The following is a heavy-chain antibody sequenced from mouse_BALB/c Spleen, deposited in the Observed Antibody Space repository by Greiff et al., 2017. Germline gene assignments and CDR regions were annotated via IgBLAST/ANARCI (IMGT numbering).Heavy chain of an antibody. J-gene: IGHJ4*01. V-gene: IGHV1-80*01. CDR3: ARDDSSYAMDD. CDR1: GYAFSSYW. Sequence: QVQLQQSGAELVRPGSSVKISCKASGYAFSSYWMNWVKQRPGQGLEWIGQIYPGDGDTNYNGKFKGKATLTADKSSSTAYMQLSSLTSEDSAVYFCARDDSSYAMDDWGQGTSVTVSA. D-gene: IGHD2-4*01. CDR2: IYPGDGDT.